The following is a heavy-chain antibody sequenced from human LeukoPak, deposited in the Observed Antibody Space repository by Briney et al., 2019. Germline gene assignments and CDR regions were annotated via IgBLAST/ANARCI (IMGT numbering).Heavy chain of an antibody. Sequence: ASVKVSCKASGYTFTDYYIHWVRQAPGQGLEWMGWINPNSGGRSYVQKFQGRVTMTRDTSISTAYMELSRLRSDDTAVYYCAASGYDPGHWGQGTLVTVSS. CDR1: GYTFTDYY. CDR3: AASGYDPGH. D-gene: IGHD5-12*01. J-gene: IGHJ4*02. CDR2: INPNSGGR. V-gene: IGHV1-2*02.